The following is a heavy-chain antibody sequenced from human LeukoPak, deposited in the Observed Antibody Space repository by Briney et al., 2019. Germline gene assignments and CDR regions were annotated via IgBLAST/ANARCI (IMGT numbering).Heavy chain of an antibody. J-gene: IGHJ4*02. CDR2: ISYDGSNK. Sequence: HAGGSLRLSCAASGFTFSSYGMHWVRQAPGKGLEWVAVISYDGSNKYYADSVKGRFTISRDKSKNTLYLQMNSLRAEDTAVYYCALFGYSFDYWGQGTLVTVSS. D-gene: IGHD3-10*01. V-gene: IGHV3-30*03. CDR1: GFTFSSYG. CDR3: ALFGYSFDY.